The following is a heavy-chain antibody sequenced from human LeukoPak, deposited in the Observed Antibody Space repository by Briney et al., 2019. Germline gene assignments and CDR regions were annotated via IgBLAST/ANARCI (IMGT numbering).Heavy chain of an antibody. CDR2: ITKGGSDI. D-gene: IGHD3-22*01. CDR1: GITFSSYS. CDR3: AKIHYDSSPWDY. Sequence: GGSLRLSCATSGITFSSYSMKWVRQAPGKGLEWVSSITKGGSDIYYADSVKGRFTISRDNSKNTLYLQMNSLRAEDTAVYYCAKIHYDSSPWDYWGQGTLVTVSS. V-gene: IGHV3-23*01. J-gene: IGHJ4*02.